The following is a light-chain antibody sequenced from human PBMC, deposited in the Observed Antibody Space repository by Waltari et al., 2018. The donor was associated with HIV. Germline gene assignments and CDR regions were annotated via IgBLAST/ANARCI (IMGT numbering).Light chain of an antibody. CDR1: SSDVGDSTS. J-gene: IGLJ1*01. Sequence: QSALTQPRSVSGSPGQSATISCTGTSSDVGDSTSVPWYRHNPGKVPKLMIYDVSKRPSGVPDRFSGARSGNTSSLTISGLQAEDEADYFCCSYAGNYSYVFGSGSRVTVL. V-gene: IGLV2-11*01. CDR2: DVS. CDR3: CSYAGNYSYV.